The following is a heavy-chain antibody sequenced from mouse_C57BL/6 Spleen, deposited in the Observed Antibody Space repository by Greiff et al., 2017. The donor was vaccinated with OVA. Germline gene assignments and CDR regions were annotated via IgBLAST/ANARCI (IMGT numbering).Heavy chain of an antibody. J-gene: IGHJ3*01. Sequence: DVQLQQSGAELVKPGDSVKLSCTASGFNIKDYYMHWVKQRTEQGLEWIGRIDPEDGETKYAPKFPGKATITADTASNTAYLQLSSLTSEETAVYYCARDSSGYWFAYWGQGTLVTVSA. V-gene: IGHV14-2*01. CDR2: IDPEDGET. CDR1: GFNIKDYY. D-gene: IGHD3-2*02. CDR3: ARDSSGYWFAY.